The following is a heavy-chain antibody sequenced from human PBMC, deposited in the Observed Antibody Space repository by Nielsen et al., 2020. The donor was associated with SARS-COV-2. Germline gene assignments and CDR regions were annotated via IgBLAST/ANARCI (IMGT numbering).Heavy chain of an antibody. CDR2: ISFDGNNK. CDR3: ARDRSVRYFDY. V-gene: IGHV3-30*03. Sequence: GESLKISCAASGFTFSDYGMHWVRQAPGKGLEWVAAISFDGNNKYYADSVKGRFTISRDNSKNTLYLQVTSLRAEDTAVYYCARDRSVRYFDYWGQGIQVTVSS. D-gene: IGHD3-9*01. J-gene: IGHJ4*02. CDR1: GFTFSDYG.